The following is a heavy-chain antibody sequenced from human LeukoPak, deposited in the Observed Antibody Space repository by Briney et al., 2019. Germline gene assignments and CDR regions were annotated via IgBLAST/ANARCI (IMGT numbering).Heavy chain of an antibody. D-gene: IGHD2-2*01. CDR1: GFTFSSYE. Sequence: GGSLRLSCAASGFTFSSYEMNWVRQAPGKGLEWVSYISSSGSTIYYADSVKGRFTISRDNAKNSLYLQMNSLRAEDTAVYYCAGGYCSSTSCYGPPNYSDYWGQGTLVTVSS. V-gene: IGHV3-48*03. CDR3: AGGYCSSTSCYGPPNYSDY. CDR2: ISSSGSTI. J-gene: IGHJ4*02.